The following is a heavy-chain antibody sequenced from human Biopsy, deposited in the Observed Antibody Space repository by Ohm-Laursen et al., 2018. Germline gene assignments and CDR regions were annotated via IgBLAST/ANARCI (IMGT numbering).Heavy chain of an antibody. J-gene: IGHJ5*02. CDR2: INAKTGDT. D-gene: IGHD3-22*01. CDR1: GYTFTGYH. Sequence: ASVKVSCKASGYTFTGYHVHWVRQAPGQGLEWMGWINAKTGDTNYAQKFQGRVTMTRDTPISTAYVDLSSLRSDDTAVHYCTRGGYYYDSLAYYYWFDPWGQGTLVTVSS. CDR3: TRGGYYYDSLAYYYWFDP. V-gene: IGHV1-2*02.